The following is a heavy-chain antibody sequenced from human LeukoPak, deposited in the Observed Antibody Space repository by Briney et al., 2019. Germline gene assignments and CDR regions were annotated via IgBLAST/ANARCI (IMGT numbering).Heavy chain of an antibody. J-gene: IGHJ2*01. V-gene: IGHV3-7*03. D-gene: IGHD3-22*01. Sequence: GGSLRLSCEVSGFSFSTYWMTWVRQAPGKGLEWVANINQHGSETYYVDSVKGRFTISRDNAENSLYLQMNSLRAEDTAVYYCARDWYYYDSSGYLRGSYWYFDLWGRGTLVTVSS. CDR1: GFSFSTYW. CDR2: INQHGSET. CDR3: ARDWYYYDSSGYLRGSYWYFDL.